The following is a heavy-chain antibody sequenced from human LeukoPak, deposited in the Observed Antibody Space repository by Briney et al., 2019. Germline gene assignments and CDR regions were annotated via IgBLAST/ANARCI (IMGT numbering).Heavy chain of an antibody. CDR2: INHSGST. D-gene: IGHD4-17*01. J-gene: IGHJ5*02. V-gene: IGHV4-34*01. Sequence: SETLSLTCAVYGGSFSGYYWSWIHQPPGKGLEWIGEINHSGSTNYNPSLKSRVTISVDTSKNQFSLKLSSVTAADTAVYYCASTAMTTVTTSWFDPWGQGTLVTVSS. CDR3: ASTAMTTVTTSWFDP. CDR1: GGSFSGYY.